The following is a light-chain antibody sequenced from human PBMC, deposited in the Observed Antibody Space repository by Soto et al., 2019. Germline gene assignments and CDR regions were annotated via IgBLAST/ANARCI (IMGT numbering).Light chain of an antibody. V-gene: IGKV2-28*01. CDR2: LGS. J-gene: IGKJ2*01. CDR3: MQGLQSPT. CDR1: QSLLHSNGYNY. Sequence: EIVMTQSPLSLPVTPGEPASISCRSSQSLLHSNGYNYLDWYVQRPGQSPQLLIYLGSTRASGVPDRSSGSGSGTSFTLKIHKVEAEEVGLYYCMQGLQSPTFGQGTKLEI.